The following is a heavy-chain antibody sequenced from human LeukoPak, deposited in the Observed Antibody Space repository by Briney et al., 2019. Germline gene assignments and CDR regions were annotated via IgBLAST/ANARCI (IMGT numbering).Heavy chain of an antibody. V-gene: IGHV3-30*18. CDR2: ISYDDTNK. J-gene: IGHJ5*01. CDR1: EFTFSTYG. Sequence: VQPGRSLRLSCAASEFTFSTYGMHWVRQAPGKGLEWMAVISYDDTNKYYAESVKDRVTISRDNSKNTLFLQMNSLTTEDTAVYYCAKGDWHGSGNYYSDQFESWGQGTLVIVSS. CDR3: AKGDWHGSGNYYSDQFES. D-gene: IGHD3-10*01.